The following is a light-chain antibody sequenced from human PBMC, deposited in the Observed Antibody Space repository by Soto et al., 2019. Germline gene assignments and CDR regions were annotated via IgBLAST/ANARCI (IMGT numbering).Light chain of an antibody. J-gene: IGLJ1*01. CDR1: ISDVSGYDY. V-gene: IGLV2-14*03. CDR3: TSYTTSSTYV. Sequence: QSALTQPASVSGAPGQSITISCTGTISDVSGYDYVSWYQHYPGKAPKLLIYDVSNRPSGVSDRSSGSKSGNTASLTISGLQAEDEADYYCTSYTTSSTYVFGTGTKVTVL. CDR2: DVS.